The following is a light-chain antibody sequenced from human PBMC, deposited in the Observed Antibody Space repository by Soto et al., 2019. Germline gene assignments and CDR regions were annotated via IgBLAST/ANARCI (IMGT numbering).Light chain of an antibody. Sequence: EMVMTQSPATLSVSLGERATLSCRASQSVSTKLVWYQQKPGQAPRLLIYGASTRATGIPARFSGSGYGTEYNLTIRSLQSEDFAGYYCQQQDQGWTFGQGTKVEIK. CDR2: GAS. J-gene: IGKJ1*01. CDR3: QQQDQGWT. V-gene: IGKV3-15*01. CDR1: QSVSTK.